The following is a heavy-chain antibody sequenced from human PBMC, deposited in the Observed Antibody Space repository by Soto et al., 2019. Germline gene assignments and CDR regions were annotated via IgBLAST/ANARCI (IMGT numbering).Heavy chain of an antibody. CDR1: GFPFSNAW. Sequence: PGGSLRLSCAASGFPFSNAWMSWVRQAPGKGPEWVGRIRRKTDGGTTEYAAPLKGRFTISRDDSKNTLYLQMNNLKTEDTAVYFCTKVEGSPHYYGMDVWGQGTTVTVSS. V-gene: IGHV3-15*01. CDR3: TKVEGSPHYYGMDV. J-gene: IGHJ6*02. CDR2: IRRKTDGGTT.